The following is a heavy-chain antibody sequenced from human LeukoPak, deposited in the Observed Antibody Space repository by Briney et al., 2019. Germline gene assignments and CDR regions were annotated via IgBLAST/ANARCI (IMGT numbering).Heavy chain of an antibody. D-gene: IGHD3-22*01. CDR2: IYHSGST. CDR3: ARAMGYYDSSGYYLKYYFDY. J-gene: IGHJ4*02. Sequence: SGTLSLTCAVSGGSISSSNWWSWVRQPPGKGLEWIGEIYHSGSTNYNPSLKSRVTISVDTSKNQFSLKLSSVTAADTAVYYCARAMGYYDSSGYYLKYYFDYWGRGTLVTVSS. CDR1: GGSISSSNW. V-gene: IGHV4-4*02.